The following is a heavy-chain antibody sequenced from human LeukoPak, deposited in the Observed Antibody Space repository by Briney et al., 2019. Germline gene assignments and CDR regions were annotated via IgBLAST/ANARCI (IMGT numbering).Heavy chain of an antibody. CDR1: GFTFSSYA. V-gene: IGHV3-9*01. J-gene: IGHJ3*02. CDR2: ISWNSGSI. Sequence: GGSLRLSCAASGFTFSSYAMSWVRQAPGKGLEWVSGISWNSGSIGYADSVKGRFTISRDNAKNSLYLQMNSLRAEDTALYYCAKALKDYVGTLAFDIWGQGTMVTVSS. D-gene: IGHD4-17*01. CDR3: AKALKDYVGTLAFDI.